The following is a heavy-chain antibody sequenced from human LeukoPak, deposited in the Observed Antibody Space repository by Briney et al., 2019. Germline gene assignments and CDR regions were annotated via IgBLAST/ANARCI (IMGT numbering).Heavy chain of an antibody. Sequence: SETLSLTCTVSGGSISSYYWSWIRQPPGKGLEWIGYIYYRGSTNYNPSLKSRVTISVDTSKNPFSLKLSSVTAADTAIYYCAREGGNSLWYFDLWGRGTLVTVSS. CDR1: GGSISSYY. V-gene: IGHV4-59*01. CDR3: AREGGNSLWYFDL. CDR2: IYYRGST. J-gene: IGHJ2*01. D-gene: IGHD4-23*01.